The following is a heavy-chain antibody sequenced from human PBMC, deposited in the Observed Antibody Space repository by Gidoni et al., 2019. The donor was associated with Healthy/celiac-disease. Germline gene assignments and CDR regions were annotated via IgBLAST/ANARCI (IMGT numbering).Heavy chain of an antibody. D-gene: IGHD3-3*01. Sequence: EVQLVESGGGLVQPGGSLRLSCAASGFTFSSYWMHWVRQAPGKGLVWVSRINSDGSSTSYADSVKGRFTISRDNAKNTLYLQMNSLRAEDTAVYYCASGWDYDFWSGYQTGDAFDIWGQGTMVTVSS. CDR2: INSDGSST. V-gene: IGHV3-74*01. CDR1: GFTFSSYW. CDR3: ASGWDYDFWSGYQTGDAFDI. J-gene: IGHJ3*02.